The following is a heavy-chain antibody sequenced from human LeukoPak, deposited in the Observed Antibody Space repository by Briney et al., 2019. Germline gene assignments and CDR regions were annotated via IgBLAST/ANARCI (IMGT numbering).Heavy chain of an antibody. CDR2: ISSSSSYI. Sequence: PGGSLRLSCAASGFTFSSYSMNWVRQAPGKGLELVSSISSSSSYIYYADSVKGRFTISRDNAKNSLYLQMNSLRAEDTAVYYCARKDYGDYVDAFDIWGQGTMVTVSS. CDR3: ARKDYGDYVDAFDI. V-gene: IGHV3-21*01. J-gene: IGHJ3*02. CDR1: GFTFSSYS. D-gene: IGHD4-17*01.